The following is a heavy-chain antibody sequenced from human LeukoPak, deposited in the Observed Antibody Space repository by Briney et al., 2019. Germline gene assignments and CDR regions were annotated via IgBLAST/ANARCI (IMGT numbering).Heavy chain of an antibody. CDR2: IYYSGST. Sequence: PSETLSLTCTVSGGSISSYYWSWIRQPPGKGLEWIGYIYYSGSTNYNPSLKSRVTISVDTSKNQFSLKLSSVTAADTAVYYCARGGRAYYDILTGYHYYYYMDVWGKGTTVTVSS. D-gene: IGHD3-9*01. J-gene: IGHJ6*03. CDR1: GGSISSYY. CDR3: ARGGRAYYDILTGYHYYYYMDV. V-gene: IGHV4-59*01.